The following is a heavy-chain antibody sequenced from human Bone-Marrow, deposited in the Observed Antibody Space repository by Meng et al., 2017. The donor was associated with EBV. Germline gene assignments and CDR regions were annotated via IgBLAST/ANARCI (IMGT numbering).Heavy chain of an antibody. D-gene: IGHD6-6*01. J-gene: IGHJ4*02. CDR3: AKSSSSTPGVVDS. Sequence: QWQLQESGPGLVKPSETLSLTCTVSGASVSGGTFHWSWIRQPPGKELEWIGYIYDGGTTIYNPSLKSRVTIFLDTSRNQFSLGLRSVTTVDTAVYYCAKSSSSTPGVVDSWGQGTLVTVSS. CDR1: GASVSGGTFH. V-gene: IGHV4-61*01. CDR2: IYDGGTT.